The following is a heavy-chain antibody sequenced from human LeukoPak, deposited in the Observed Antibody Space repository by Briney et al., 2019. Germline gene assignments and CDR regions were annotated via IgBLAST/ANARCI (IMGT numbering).Heavy chain of an antibody. CDR1: GFIFSSYA. CDR3: AKDLGYYGSGSYYGSFDY. V-gene: IGHV3-30*04. Sequence: GGSLRLSCAASGFIFSSYAMHWVRQAPGKGLEWLAVISYDGSNKYYADSVKGRFTISRDNAKNSLYLQMNSLRAEDTALYYCAKDLGYYGSGSYYGSFDYWGQGTLVTVSS. D-gene: IGHD3-10*01. CDR2: ISYDGSNK. J-gene: IGHJ4*02.